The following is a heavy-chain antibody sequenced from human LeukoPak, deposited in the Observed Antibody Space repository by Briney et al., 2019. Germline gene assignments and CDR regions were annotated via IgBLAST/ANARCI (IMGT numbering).Heavy chain of an antibody. CDR3: ARGQRSDAGWGLYYYYYYIDV. V-gene: IGHV4-59*01. CDR1: GGSFSGYY. CDR2: IYYSGST. Sequence: SETLSLTCAVYGGSFSGYYWSWIRQPPGKGLEWIGYIYYSGSTNYNPSLKSRVTISVDTSKNQFSLKLSSATAADTAVYYCARGQRSDAGWGLYYYYYYIDVWGKGTTVTVSS. D-gene: IGHD3-10*01. J-gene: IGHJ6*03.